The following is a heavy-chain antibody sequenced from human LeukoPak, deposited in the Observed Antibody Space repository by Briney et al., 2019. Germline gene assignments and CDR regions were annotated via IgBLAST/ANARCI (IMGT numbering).Heavy chain of an antibody. Sequence: SETLSLTCTVSGYSISSDYYWGWIRQPPGKGLEWIGYIYYSGSTYYNPSLKSRVTISVDTSKNQFSLKLSSVTAADTAVYYCARDREGFGELYRFDPWGQGTLVTVSS. V-gene: IGHV4-38-2*02. CDR2: IYYSGST. CDR1: GYSISSDYY. CDR3: ARDREGFGELYRFDP. D-gene: IGHD3-10*01. J-gene: IGHJ5*02.